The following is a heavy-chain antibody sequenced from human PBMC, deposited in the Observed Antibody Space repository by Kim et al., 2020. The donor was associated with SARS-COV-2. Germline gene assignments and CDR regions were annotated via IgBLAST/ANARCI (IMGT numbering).Heavy chain of an antibody. CDR1: GYTLTELS. J-gene: IGHJ4*02. CDR3: ATFSWERYCSGGSCYGY. Sequence: ASVKVSCKVSGYTLTELSMHWVRQAPGKGLEWMGGFDPEDGETIYAQKFQGRVTMTEDTSTDTAYMELSSLRSEDTAVYYCATFSWERYCSGGSCYGYWGQGTLVTVSS. V-gene: IGHV1-24*01. D-gene: IGHD2-15*01. CDR2: FDPEDGET.